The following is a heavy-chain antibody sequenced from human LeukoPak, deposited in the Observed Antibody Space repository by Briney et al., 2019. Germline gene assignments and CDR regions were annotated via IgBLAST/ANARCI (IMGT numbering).Heavy chain of an antibody. CDR2: IKQDGSEK. CDR1: GFTFSSYW. V-gene: IGHV3-7*01. Sequence: GGSLRLSCAASGFTFSSYWMSWVRQAPGKGLEWVATIKQDGSEKYYVDSVKGRFTISRDNAKNSLYLQMNSLRAEDTAVYYCAREYNWNDVDYYYYMDVWGKGTTVTISS. CDR3: AREYNWNDVDYYYYMDV. J-gene: IGHJ6*03. D-gene: IGHD1-1*01.